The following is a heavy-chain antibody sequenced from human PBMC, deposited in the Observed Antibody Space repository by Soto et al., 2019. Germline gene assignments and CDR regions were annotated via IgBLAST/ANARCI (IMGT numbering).Heavy chain of an antibody. CDR1: GGSFSGYY. CDR2: IKHSGGT. Sequence: QVRLKQRGAGLLKPSETLSLTCDVYGGSFSGYYWSWIRQSPGKGLEWIGQIKHSGGTNYNPLLKSRVTISVYTPRNQFSLKLSSVTAAATAVYFCARTYYYRSGTYFAWFDPWGQGTLFTVSS. D-gene: IGHD3-10*01. CDR3: ARTYYYRSGTYFAWFDP. J-gene: IGHJ5*02. V-gene: IGHV4-34*01.